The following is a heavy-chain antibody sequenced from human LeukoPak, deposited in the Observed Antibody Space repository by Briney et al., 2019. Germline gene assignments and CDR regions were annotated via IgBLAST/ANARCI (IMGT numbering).Heavy chain of an antibody. Sequence: SDTLSLTCTVSGGSITSSSFYWGWIRRPPGKGLEWIGTIDYSGSTSYNPSLTAPVTISLDTSKSQFPLKLSSVPAADTAIYYCASPVTLTTPFDYWGQGTLVTVPS. J-gene: IGHJ4*02. V-gene: IGHV4-39*01. D-gene: IGHD1-14*01. CDR2: IDYSGST. CDR3: ASPVTLTTPFDY. CDR1: GGSITSSSFY.